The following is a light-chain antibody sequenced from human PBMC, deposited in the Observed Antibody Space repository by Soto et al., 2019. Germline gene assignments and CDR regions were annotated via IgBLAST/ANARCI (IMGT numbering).Light chain of an antibody. CDR2: EVR. CDR3: SSYTTTSTLV. V-gene: IGLV2-14*01. Sequence: ALTQPASVSGSPGQSITIACTGTIRDVGSYNLVSWYQQRPGEAPKLIISEVRNRPSGISYRFTGSKSGNTASLTISGLQTEDEADYYCSSYTTTSTLVFGGGTKVTVL. CDR1: IRDVGSYNL. J-gene: IGLJ3*02.